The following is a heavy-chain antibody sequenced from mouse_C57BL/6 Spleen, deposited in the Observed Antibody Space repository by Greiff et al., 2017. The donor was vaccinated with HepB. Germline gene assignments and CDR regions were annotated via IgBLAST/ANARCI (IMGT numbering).Heavy chain of an antibody. D-gene: IGHD2-14*01. CDR1: GFTFSSYA. Sequence: EVQRVESGEGSVKPGGSLKLSCAASGFTFSSYAMSWVRQTPEKRLEWVAYISSGGDYIYYADTVKGRFTISRDNARNTLYLQMSSLKSEDTAMYYCTREGYRGYAMDYWGQGTSVTVSS. CDR2: ISSGGDYI. J-gene: IGHJ4*01. V-gene: IGHV5-9-1*02. CDR3: TREGYRGYAMDY.